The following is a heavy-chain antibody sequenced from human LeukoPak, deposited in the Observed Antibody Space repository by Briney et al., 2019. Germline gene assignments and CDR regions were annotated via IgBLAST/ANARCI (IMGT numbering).Heavy chain of an antibody. Sequence: PGGSLRLSCAASGFTFDDYAMHWVRQAPGKGLEWVSGISWNSGSIGYADSVKGRFTIFRDNAKNSLYLQMNSLRAEDTALYYCAKASSGSPAHGAFDIWGQGTMVTVSS. D-gene: IGHD1-26*01. V-gene: IGHV3-9*01. J-gene: IGHJ3*02. CDR1: GFTFDDYA. CDR2: ISWNSGSI. CDR3: AKASSGSPAHGAFDI.